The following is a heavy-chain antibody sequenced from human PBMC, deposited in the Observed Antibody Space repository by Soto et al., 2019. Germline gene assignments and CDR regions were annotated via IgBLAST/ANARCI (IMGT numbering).Heavy chain of an antibody. J-gene: IGHJ4*02. CDR1: GGSISSYY. D-gene: IGHD6-13*01. V-gene: IGHV4-59*01. CDR2: IYYSGST. Sequence: SETLSLTCTVSGGSISSYYWSWIRQPPGKGLEWIGYIYYSGSTNYNPSLKSRVTISVDTSKNQFSLKLSSVTAADTAVYYCARSSGYSSSRFEYWGQGILVTVS. CDR3: ARSSGYSSSRFEY.